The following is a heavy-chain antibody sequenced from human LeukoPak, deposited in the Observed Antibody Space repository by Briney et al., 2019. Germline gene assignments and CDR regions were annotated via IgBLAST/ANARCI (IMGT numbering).Heavy chain of an antibody. J-gene: IGHJ4*02. V-gene: IGHV3-64D*06. Sequence: GGSLRLSCSASGFTFSSYAMHWVRQAPGKGLEYVSAISSNGGSTYYADSVKGRFTISRDNSKNTLYLQMSSLRAEDTAVYYCVKGGLRYFDWRESSFDYWGQGTLVTVSS. CDR3: VKGGLRYFDWRESSFDY. CDR1: GFTFSSYA. CDR2: ISSNGGST. D-gene: IGHD3-9*01.